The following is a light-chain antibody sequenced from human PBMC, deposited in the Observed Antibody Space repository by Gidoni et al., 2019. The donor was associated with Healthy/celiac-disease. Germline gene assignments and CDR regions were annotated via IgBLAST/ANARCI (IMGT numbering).Light chain of an antibody. V-gene: IGKV3-15*01. Sequence: EIVMTQSPATLSVSPGERATLSCRASQSVSSNLAWYQQKPGQAPRLLIYGASTRATGIPARFSGSGSGTEFTLTNSSLQSEDFAVYYCQQYNNWPPTFGQGTKVEIK. J-gene: IGKJ1*01. CDR2: GAS. CDR3: QQYNNWPPT. CDR1: QSVSSN.